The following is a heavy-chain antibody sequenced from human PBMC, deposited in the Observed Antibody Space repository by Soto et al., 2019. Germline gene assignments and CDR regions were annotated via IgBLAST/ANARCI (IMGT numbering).Heavy chain of an antibody. D-gene: IGHD3-3*01. Sequence: ASETLSLTCTVSGGSISSSSYYWGWIRQPPGKGLEWIGSIYYSGSTYYNPSLKSRVTISVDTSKNQFSLKLSSVTAADTAVYYCARKRLRFLELFYNYYYYGMDVWGQGTTVTVS. J-gene: IGHJ6*02. CDR2: IYYSGST. V-gene: IGHV4-39*01. CDR1: GGSISSSSYY. CDR3: ARKRLRFLELFYNYYYYGMDV.